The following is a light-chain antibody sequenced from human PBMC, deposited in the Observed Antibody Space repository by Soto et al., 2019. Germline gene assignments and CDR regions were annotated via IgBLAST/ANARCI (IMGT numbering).Light chain of an antibody. CDR1: QSISSW. V-gene: IGKV1-5*01. CDR3: QQYNSYLWT. J-gene: IGKJ1*01. CDR2: DAS. Sequence: DIQMDQSPSTLSASVGDRVRITCRASQSISSWLAWYQQKPGKAPKLLIYDASSLESGVPSRFSGSGSGTEFTLTISSLQPDDFATYYCQQYNSYLWTFGQGTMVDVK.